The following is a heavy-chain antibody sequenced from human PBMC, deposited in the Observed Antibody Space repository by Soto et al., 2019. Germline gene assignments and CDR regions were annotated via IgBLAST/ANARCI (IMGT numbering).Heavy chain of an antibody. CDR1: GFSFSDYV. CDR3: AKDLALGIAVAGTD. V-gene: IGHV3-33*06. D-gene: IGHD6-19*01. CDR2: MWYHGRDL. Sequence: GGSLRLSCAASGFSFSDYVMHWVRQAPGKGLEWVAVMWYHGRDLFYTDSVKGRFTISRDNSKNTLYLQMNSLRAEDTAVYYCAKDLALGIAVAGTDSGQGTLVTVSS. J-gene: IGHJ4*02.